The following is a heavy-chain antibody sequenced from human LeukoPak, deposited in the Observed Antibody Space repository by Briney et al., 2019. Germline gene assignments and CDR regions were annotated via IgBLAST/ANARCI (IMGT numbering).Heavy chain of an antibody. CDR3: AREAPDYYDSSGYPYYLDY. J-gene: IGHJ4*02. CDR2: ISYGPGNK. CDR1: GFTFSSYA. D-gene: IGHD3-22*01. V-gene: IGHV3-30*04. Sequence: SLRLSCAASGFTFSSYAMHWVRQAPGKGLEWVAVISYGPGNKYYADSVKGRFTISRDNSKNTLYLQMNSLRAEDTAVYYCAREAPDYYDSSGYPYYLDYWGQGTLVRLFS.